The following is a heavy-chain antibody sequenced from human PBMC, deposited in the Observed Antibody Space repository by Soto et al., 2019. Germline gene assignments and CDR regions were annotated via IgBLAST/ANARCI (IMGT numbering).Heavy chain of an antibody. CDR2: IIPISGST. D-gene: IGHD3-22*01. J-gene: IGHJ5*02. CDR3: ARPTRFYYDSSGQSAWFDP. Sequence: ASVKVSCKASEYTFVSYYIHWVRLAPGQGLEWMGMIIPISGSTNYAQKFQGRVTITTDESTTTAYMELSSLRSEDTAVYYCARPTRFYYDSSGQSAWFDPWGQGTLVTVSS. V-gene: IGHV1-46*01. CDR1: EYTFVSYY.